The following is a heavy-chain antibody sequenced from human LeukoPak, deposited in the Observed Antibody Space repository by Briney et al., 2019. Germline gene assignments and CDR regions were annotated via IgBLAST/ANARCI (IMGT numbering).Heavy chain of an antibody. V-gene: IGHV4-59*08. Sequence: PSETLSLTCTVSGGSISNYYGSWIRQPPGKGLEWIGYISHSGSTNYSPSLKSRVTISLDTSKNQFSLKLSSVTAADTAVYYCAGHHPRNTVDFWGQGTLVTVSS. CDR2: ISHSGST. J-gene: IGHJ4*02. CDR1: GGSISNYY. CDR3: AGHHPRNTVDF. D-gene: IGHD2/OR15-2a*01.